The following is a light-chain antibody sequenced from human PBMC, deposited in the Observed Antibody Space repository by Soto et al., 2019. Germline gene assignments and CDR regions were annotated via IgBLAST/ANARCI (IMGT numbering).Light chain of an antibody. Sequence: DIQMTQSPSSLSASVGDRVTITCRASRGIDIYLNWYQQKPGKAPKLLIYDASNLETGVPSRFSGSGSGTDFTFTISSLQPEDIATYYCQQYDNLPPFTFGPGTKVDIK. CDR2: DAS. V-gene: IGKV1-33*01. J-gene: IGKJ3*01. CDR1: RGIDIY. CDR3: QQYDNLPPFT.